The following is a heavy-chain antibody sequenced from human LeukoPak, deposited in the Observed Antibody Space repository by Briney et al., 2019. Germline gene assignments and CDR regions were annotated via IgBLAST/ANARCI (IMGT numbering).Heavy chain of an antibody. CDR1: GFTFSSYA. V-gene: IGHV3-23*01. CDR2: ISASGVST. CDR3: AKEGFGSGEAY. J-gene: IGHJ4*02. D-gene: IGHD3-10*01. Sequence: GGSLRLSCAASGFTFSSYAMTWVRQAPGKGLEWVSGISASGVSTYYADSVKGHFTISRDNSKNTLCLQMNSLRAEDTAVYYCAKEGFGSGEAYWGQGTLVTVSS.